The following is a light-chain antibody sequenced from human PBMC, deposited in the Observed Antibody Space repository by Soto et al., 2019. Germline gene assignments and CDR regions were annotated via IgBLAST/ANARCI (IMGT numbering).Light chain of an antibody. J-gene: IGKJ4*01. CDR3: QQFDNLPLT. Sequence: DIQMTQSPSSLFASVGDRVTITCQANQDISNYLHWYQQKPGKAPKILIYDASVLEAGVPSRFGGGGSGTHFTLTISSLQAEDVATYYCQQFDNLPLTFGGGTKVEIK. CDR1: QDISNY. CDR2: DAS. V-gene: IGKV1-33*01.